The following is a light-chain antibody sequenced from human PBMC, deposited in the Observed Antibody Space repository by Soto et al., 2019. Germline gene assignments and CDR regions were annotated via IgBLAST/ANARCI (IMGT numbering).Light chain of an antibody. V-gene: IGKV3-15*01. CDR1: QSVSSD. CDR3: QQYVNWPPTFT. Sequence: EIVMTQSPATLSVSPGERVTLSCRASQSVSSDLAWYQQKPGQAPRLLIYAASTRATGISARFSGSGSGTEFTLAISGLQSEDFAVYYCQQYVNWPPTFTFGQGTKLEIK. CDR2: AAS. J-gene: IGKJ2*01.